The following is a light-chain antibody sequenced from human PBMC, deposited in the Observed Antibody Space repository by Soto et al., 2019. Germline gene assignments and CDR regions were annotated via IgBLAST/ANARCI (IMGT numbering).Light chain of an antibody. Sequence: QSALTQPASVSGSPGQSITISCTGTVSDVGGYNYVSWYQQHPGKAPKLMIFEVNNRPSGVSNRFSGYKSGSTASLTISGLQAEDEADYFCSSYTSRNTLVFGGGTKLTVL. CDR1: VSDVGGYNY. J-gene: IGLJ3*02. CDR2: EVN. V-gene: IGLV2-14*01. CDR3: SSYTSRNTLV.